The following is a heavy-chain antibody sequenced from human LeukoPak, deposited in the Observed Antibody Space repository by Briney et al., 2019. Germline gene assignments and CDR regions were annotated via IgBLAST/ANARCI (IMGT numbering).Heavy chain of an antibody. Sequence: GGSLRLSCAASGFTFSSYSMNWVRQAPGKGLEWVSSISSSGSTIYYADSVKGRFTISRDNAKNSLYLQMNSQRAEDTAVYYCARDDYGSGSDYWGQGTLVTVSS. CDR3: ARDDYGSGSDY. V-gene: IGHV3-21*04. J-gene: IGHJ4*02. CDR2: ISSSGSTI. CDR1: GFTFSSYS. D-gene: IGHD3-10*01.